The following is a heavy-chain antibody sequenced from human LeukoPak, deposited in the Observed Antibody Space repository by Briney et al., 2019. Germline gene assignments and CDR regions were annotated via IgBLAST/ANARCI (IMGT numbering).Heavy chain of an antibody. V-gene: IGHV4-34*01. CDR3: ARGARPAAKVYYYYYMDV. CDR1: GGSFSGYY. CDR2: IYHSGST. D-gene: IGHD2-2*01. Sequence: SETLSLTCAVYGGSFSGYYWSWIRQPPGKGLEWIGEIYHSGSTNYNPSLKSRVTISVDTSKNQFSLKLSSVTAADTAVYYCARGARPAAKVYYYYYMDVWGKGTTVTVSS. J-gene: IGHJ6*03.